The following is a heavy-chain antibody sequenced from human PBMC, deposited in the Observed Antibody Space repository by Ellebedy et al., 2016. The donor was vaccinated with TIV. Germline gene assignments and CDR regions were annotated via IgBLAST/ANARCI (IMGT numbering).Heavy chain of an antibody. J-gene: IGHJ4*02. CDR3: TSTRFITSLTHAY. CDR1: GFTFSASA. CDR2: IRSKTSSYAT. V-gene: IGHV3-73*01. Sequence: GGSLRLXCAASGFTFSASAMHWVRQASGKGLEWVGRIRSKTSSYATAYAASVEGRFTISRDDSKNTAYLQMSSLKTEDTAVYYCTSTRFITSLTHAYWGQGTLVIVSS. D-gene: IGHD1-1*01.